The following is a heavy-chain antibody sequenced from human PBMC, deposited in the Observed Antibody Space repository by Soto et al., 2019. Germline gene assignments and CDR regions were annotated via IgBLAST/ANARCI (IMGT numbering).Heavy chain of an antibody. D-gene: IGHD1-1*01. CDR3: ARGGTSNDYFDY. CDR2: ISSSSSYI. V-gene: IGHV3-21*01. J-gene: IGHJ4*02. CDR1: GFTFSSYS. Sequence: GGSLRLSCAASGFTFSSYSMNWVRQAPGKGLEWVSSISSSSSYIYYADSVKGRFTISRDNAKNSLYLQMNSLRAEDTAVYYCARGGTSNDYFDYWGQGTLVTVSS.